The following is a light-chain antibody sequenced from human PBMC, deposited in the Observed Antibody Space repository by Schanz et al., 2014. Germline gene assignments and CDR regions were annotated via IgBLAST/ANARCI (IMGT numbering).Light chain of an antibody. CDR3: QQYGSSPPRYT. V-gene: IGKV3-20*01. Sequence: EIVLTQSPGTLSLSPGERATLSCRASQSVSSNLAWYQQKPGQAPRLLIHRASSRAAGVPDRFSGSGSGTEFTLTITRLEPDDLAVYYCQQYGSSPPRYTFGQGTKLEIK. CDR2: RAS. CDR1: QSVSSN. J-gene: IGKJ2*01.